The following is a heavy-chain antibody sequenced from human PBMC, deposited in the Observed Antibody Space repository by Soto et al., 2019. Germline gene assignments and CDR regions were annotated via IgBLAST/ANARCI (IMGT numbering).Heavy chain of an antibody. CDR1: GGTFSSYA. J-gene: IGHJ6*02. V-gene: IGHV1-69*13. CDR2: IIPIFGTA. CDR3: ARDGGYCSSTSCYLGDYYYGMDV. Sequence: SVKVSCKASGGTFSSYAISWVRQAPGQGLEWMGGIIPIFGTANYAQKFQGRVTITADESTSTAYMELSSLRSEDTAVYYCARDGGYCSSTSCYLGDYYYGMDVWGQGTTVTVSS. D-gene: IGHD2-2*01.